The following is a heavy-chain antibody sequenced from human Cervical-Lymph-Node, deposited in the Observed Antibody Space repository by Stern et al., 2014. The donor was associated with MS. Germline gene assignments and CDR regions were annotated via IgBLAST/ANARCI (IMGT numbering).Heavy chain of an antibody. CDR1: GYTLGEIS. V-gene: IGHV1-24*01. J-gene: IGHJ6*02. Sequence: VQLVQSGAEVKKPGASVKVSCKVSGYTLGEISMHWVRQAPGKGLEWMGGFDPDHAETRYAQKFQGRVTMAEDRSPDTAYMELSSLSSEDTAVYYCATHRGRVTYYYGMDVWGQGTTVTVSS. D-gene: IGHD2-21*02. CDR2: FDPDHAET. CDR3: ATHRGRVTYYYGMDV.